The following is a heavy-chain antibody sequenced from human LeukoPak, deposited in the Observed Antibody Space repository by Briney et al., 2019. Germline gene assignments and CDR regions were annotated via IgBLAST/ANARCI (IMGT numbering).Heavy chain of an antibody. CDR1: GYVFTNYW. CDR2: IHPGSSNT. Sequence: GESLKISCKGSGYVFTNYWIAWVRQVPEKRLEWMGIIHPGSSNTKYGPSFQGQVAISADKSISTAYLHWNNLRASDTAMYYCASHYETSGYFGFDIWGQGTMVTV. D-gene: IGHD3-22*01. J-gene: IGHJ3*02. CDR3: ASHYETSGYFGFDI. V-gene: IGHV5-51*03.